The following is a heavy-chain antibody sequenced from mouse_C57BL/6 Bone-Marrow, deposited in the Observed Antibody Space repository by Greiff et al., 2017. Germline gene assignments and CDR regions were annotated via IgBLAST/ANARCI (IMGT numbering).Heavy chain of an antibody. CDR1: GYTFTSYW. J-gene: IGHJ4*01. CDR2: IDPSDSYT. CDR3: ARGEEPEDY. Sequence: QVQLQQPGAELVMPGASVKLSCKASGYTFTSYWMHWVKQRPGQGLEWIGEIDPSDSYTNYNQKFKGKSTLTVDKSSSTAYMQLSSLTSEDSAVYYCARGEEPEDYWGQGTSVTVSS. V-gene: IGHV1-69*01.